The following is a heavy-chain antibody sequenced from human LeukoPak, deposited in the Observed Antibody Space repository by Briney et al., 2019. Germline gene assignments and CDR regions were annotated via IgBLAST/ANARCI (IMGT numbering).Heavy chain of an antibody. CDR1: GYTFTGYY. CDR2: INPNSGGT. CDR3: ARVEMATNPFDY. D-gene: IGHD5-24*01. Sequence: GASVKVSCKASGYTFTGYYMHWVRQAPGQGLEWMGWINPNSGGTNYAQKFQGRVTMTRDTSISTAYMELSRLRSDDAAVYYCARVEMATNPFDYWGQGTLVTVSS. V-gene: IGHV1-2*02. J-gene: IGHJ4*02.